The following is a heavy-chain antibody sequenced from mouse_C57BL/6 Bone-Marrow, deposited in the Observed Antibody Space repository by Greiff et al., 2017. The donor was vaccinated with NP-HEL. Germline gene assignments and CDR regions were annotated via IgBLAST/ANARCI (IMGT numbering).Heavy chain of an antibody. J-gene: IGHJ2*01. CDR1: GFTFSSYG. V-gene: IGHV5-6*01. CDR2: ISSGGSYT. CDR3: ARSRYDDGYYFDY. Sequence: EVKVVESGGDLVKPGGSLKLSCAASGFTFSSYGMSWVRQTPDKRLEWVATISSGGSYTYYPDSVKGRFTISRDNAKNTLYLQMSSLKSEDTAMYYCARSRYDDGYYFDYWGQGTTLTVSS. D-gene: IGHD2-12*01.